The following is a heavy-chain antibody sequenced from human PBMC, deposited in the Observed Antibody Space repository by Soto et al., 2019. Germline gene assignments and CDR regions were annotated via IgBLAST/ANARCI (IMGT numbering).Heavy chain of an antibody. CDR3: VKGNQLLRYYFES. Sequence: GGSLRLSCLASGFSFRSCAMHWVRQAPGKGLEYVSGITSEGDRTWHADSVKGRFTVSRGNSRNTLYLHLSSLRAEDTAVYYCVKGNQLLRYYFESWGQGT. J-gene: IGHJ4*02. V-gene: IGHV3-64D*06. CDR1: GFSFRSCA. D-gene: IGHD2-21*01. CDR2: ITSEGDRT.